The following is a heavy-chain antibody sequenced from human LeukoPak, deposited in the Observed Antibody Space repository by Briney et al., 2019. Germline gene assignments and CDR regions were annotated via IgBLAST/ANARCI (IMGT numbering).Heavy chain of an antibody. CDR2: IFTTGTT. V-gene: IGHV4-61*02. Sequence: PSQTLSLTCTVSGDSIFSGTYHWSWVRQPAGKGLEWIGRIFTTGTTNYSPALKSRVSLSLDRSKNQFSLQLTSVTAADTAVYYCARFSGDWFDPWGQGTLVTVSS. CDR1: GDSIFSGTYH. CDR3: ARFSGDWFDP. J-gene: IGHJ5*02.